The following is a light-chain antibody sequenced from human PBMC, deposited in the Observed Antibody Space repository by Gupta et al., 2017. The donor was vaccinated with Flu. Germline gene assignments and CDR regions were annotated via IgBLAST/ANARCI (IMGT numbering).Light chain of an antibody. CDR3: QQSYGTRWT. V-gene: IGKV1-39*01. CDR2: TAS. Sequence: GDRVTITCRASYSISTYLNWYQQKPGKTPKLLIYTASSLQSGVPSRFSGTGSGTDFTLTINSLQPEDFATYYCQQSYGTRWTFGQGTKVE. J-gene: IGKJ1*01. CDR1: YSISTY.